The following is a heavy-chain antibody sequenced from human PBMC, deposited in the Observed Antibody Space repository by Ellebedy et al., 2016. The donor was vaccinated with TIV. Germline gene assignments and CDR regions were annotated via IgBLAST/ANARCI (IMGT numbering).Heavy chain of an antibody. CDR1: GFTFNQAW. J-gene: IGHJ3*02. CDR3: TRFTADIVMGYVFDI. Sequence: PGGSLRLSCAASGFTFNQAWMTWVRQAPGKGLEWVGRIKSETDGETTDYAAPVKGRFIISRDDSKNTLYLQMNSLKTEDTAVYYCTRFTADIVMGYVFDIWGQGTMVAVSS. D-gene: IGHD2-21*01. CDR2: IKSETDGETT. V-gene: IGHV3-15*01.